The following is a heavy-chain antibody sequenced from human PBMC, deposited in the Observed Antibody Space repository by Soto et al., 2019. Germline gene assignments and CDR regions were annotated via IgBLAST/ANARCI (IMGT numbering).Heavy chain of an antibody. V-gene: IGHV1-69*04. D-gene: IGHD2-2*01. CDR1: GGTFSSYT. CDR2: IIPILGIA. CDR3: AKDGGPAYCNSPGCSAEHFDY. Sequence: SVKVSCKASGGTFSSYTISWVRQAPGQGLEWMGRIIPILGIANYAQKFQGRVTITADKSTSTAYMELSSLRSEDTAVYYCAKDGGPAYCNSPGCSAEHFDYWGQGTQVTVSS. J-gene: IGHJ4*02.